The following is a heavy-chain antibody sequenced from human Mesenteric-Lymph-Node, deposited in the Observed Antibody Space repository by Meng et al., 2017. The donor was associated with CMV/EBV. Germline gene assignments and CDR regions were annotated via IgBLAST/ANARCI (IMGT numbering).Heavy chain of an antibody. CDR3: AKDLGYGGHIVVVIAIGFDY. V-gene: IGHV3-23*01. D-gene: IGHD2-21*01. Sequence: MSWVRQAPGKGLEWVSVISGSGSNTDYEEYADFVKGRFTISRDNSKNTLYLQMNSLRAEDTAVYFCAKDLGYGGHIVVVIAIGFDYWGQGTLVTVSS. CDR2: ISGSGSNT. J-gene: IGHJ4*02.